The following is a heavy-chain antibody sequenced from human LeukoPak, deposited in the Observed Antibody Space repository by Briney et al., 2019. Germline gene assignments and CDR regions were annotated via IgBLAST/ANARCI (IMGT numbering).Heavy chain of an antibody. J-gene: IGHJ4*02. D-gene: IGHD5-18*01. CDR2: IYHSGST. Sequence: SETLSLTCTVSGGSISSSSYYWGWIRQPPGKGLEWIGSIYHSGSTHYNPSLKSRVTISVDTSKNQFSLKLSSVTAADTAVYYCARDSPNWGYSYDRIDYWGQGTLVTVSS. CDR1: GGSISSSSYY. V-gene: IGHV4-39*07. CDR3: ARDSPNWGYSYDRIDY.